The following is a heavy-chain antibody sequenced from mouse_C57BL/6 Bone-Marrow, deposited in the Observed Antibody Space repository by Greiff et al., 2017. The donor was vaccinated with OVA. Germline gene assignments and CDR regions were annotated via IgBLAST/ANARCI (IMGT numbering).Heavy chain of an antibody. D-gene: IGHD1-1*02. Sequence: EVKLVESGPGLAKPSQTLSLTCSVTGYSITSDYWNWIRKFPGNKLEYMGYISYSGSTYYNPSLKSRISITRDTSKNQYYLQLNSVTTEDTATYYCARYRDYVHRGWYFDYWGQGTTLTVSS. CDR2: ISYSGST. CDR3: ARYRDYVHRGWYFDY. V-gene: IGHV3-8*01. J-gene: IGHJ2*01. CDR1: GYSITSDY.